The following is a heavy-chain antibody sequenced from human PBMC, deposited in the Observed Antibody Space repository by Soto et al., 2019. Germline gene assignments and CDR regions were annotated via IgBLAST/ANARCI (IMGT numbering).Heavy chain of an antibody. CDR1: GDSMTKYY. CDR3: ARTVGAAYYFDF. CDR2: VYMSGST. J-gene: IGHJ4*02. Sequence: PSETLSLTCNVSGDSMTKYYWSWIRQPAGKGLEWIGRVYMSGSTNYNPSLKSRVTMSIDTSNKHFSLDLKSVTAADTAVYYCARTVGAAYYFDFWGQGALVTVSS. V-gene: IGHV4-4*07. D-gene: IGHD1-26*01.